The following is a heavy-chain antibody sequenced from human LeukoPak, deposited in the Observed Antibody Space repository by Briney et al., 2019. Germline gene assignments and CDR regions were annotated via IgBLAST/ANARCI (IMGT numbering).Heavy chain of an antibody. CDR2: IYYSGST. V-gene: IGHV4-59*01. J-gene: IGHJ6*03. D-gene: IGHD2-2*01. CDR1: GGSISSYY. CDR3: ARRSSAMDV. Sequence: KPSETLSLTCTVSGGSISSYYWSWIRQPPGKGLEWIGYIYYSGSTNYNPSLKSRVTISVDTSKNQFSLKLSSVTAADTAVYYRARRSSAMDVWGKGTTVTVSS.